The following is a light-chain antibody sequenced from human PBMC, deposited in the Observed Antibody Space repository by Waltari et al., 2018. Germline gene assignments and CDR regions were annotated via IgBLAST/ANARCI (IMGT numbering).Light chain of an antibody. V-gene: IGKV2-28*01. CDR3: MQAAQTPLT. CDR2: LGS. CDR1: QSLLNSNGNNY. J-gene: IGKJ1*01. Sequence: DIVMTPSPLSLLVTPGEPASISCRASQSLLNSNGNNYLDWYLQRPGQSPQLLLYLGSNRASGVPDRFSGSGSGTDFTLKISRVEAEDVGVYYCMQAAQTPLTFGQGTKVEIK.